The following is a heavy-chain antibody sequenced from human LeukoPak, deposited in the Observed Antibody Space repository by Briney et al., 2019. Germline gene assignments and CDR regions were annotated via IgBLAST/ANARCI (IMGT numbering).Heavy chain of an antibody. J-gene: IGHJ4*02. CDR3: AKAGIGVVGYFDY. D-gene: IGHD6-19*01. CDR1: GYTFNSYA. Sequence: GGSLRLSCAASGYTFNSYAMSWVRQAPGKGLEWVSAIRGSGGGTYYADSVKGRFTISRDNSKNTLYLQMNSLRDEDTALYYCAKAGIGVVGYFDYWGQGTLVTVSS. CDR2: IRGSGGGT. V-gene: IGHV3-23*01.